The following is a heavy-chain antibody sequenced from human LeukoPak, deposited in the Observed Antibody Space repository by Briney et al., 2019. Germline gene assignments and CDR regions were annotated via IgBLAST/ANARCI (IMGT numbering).Heavy chain of an antibody. CDR2: IYTSGST. J-gene: IGHJ6*02. CDR3: ARAPDCSSTSCYTYHYGMDV. V-gene: IGHV4-61*02. CDR1: GGSISSGSYY. D-gene: IGHD2-2*02. Sequence: PPETLSLTCTVSGGSISSGSYYWSWIRQPAGKGLEWIGRIYTSGSTNYNPSLKSRVTISVDTSKNQFSLKLSSVTAADTAVYYCARAPDCSSTSCYTYHYGMDVWGQGTTVTVSS.